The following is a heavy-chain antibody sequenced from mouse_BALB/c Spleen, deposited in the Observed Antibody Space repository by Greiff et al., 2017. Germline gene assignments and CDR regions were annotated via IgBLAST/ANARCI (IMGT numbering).Heavy chain of an antibody. J-gene: IGHJ3*01. D-gene: IGHD2-4*01. Sequence: EVHLVESGPSLVKPSQTLSLTCSVTGDSITSGYWNWIRKFPGNKLEYMGYISYSGSTYYNPSLKSRISITRDTSKNQYYLQLNSVTTEDTATYYCARGNYDGTWFAYWGQGTLVTVSA. V-gene: IGHV3-8*02. CDR3: ARGNYDGTWFAY. CDR1: GDSITSGY. CDR2: ISYSGST.